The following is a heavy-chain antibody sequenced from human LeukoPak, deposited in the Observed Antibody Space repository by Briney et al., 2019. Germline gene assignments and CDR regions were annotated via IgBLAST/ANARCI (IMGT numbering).Heavy chain of an antibody. D-gene: IGHD3-22*01. CDR2: ISGSGGST. Sequence: GGSLRLSCAASGFTFSSYAMSWVRQAPGKGLEWGSPISGSGGSTYYAVAVKGRSTISRDNSKNTLYLKMNSLRAEDTAVYYCAKVSGGITMIVVVKTYYFDYWGQGTLVTVSS. J-gene: IGHJ4*02. V-gene: IGHV3-23*01. CDR3: AKVSGGITMIVVVKTYYFDY. CDR1: GFTFSSYA.